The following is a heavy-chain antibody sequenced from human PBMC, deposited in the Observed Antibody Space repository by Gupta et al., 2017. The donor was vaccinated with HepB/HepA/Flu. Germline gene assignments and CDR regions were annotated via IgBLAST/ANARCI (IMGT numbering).Heavy chain of an antibody. CDR3: ARGSGFADYYYYMDV. D-gene: IGHD3-10*01. J-gene: IGHJ6*03. CDR1: GGSISSYY. V-gene: IGHV4-4*07. CDR2: IYTSGST. Sequence: QVQLQESGPGLVKPSETLSLTCTVSGGSISSYYWTWIRQPAGKGLEWIGRIYTSGSTNYNPSLKSRVTMSVDTSKNQFSLKLSSVTAADTAVYYCARGSGFADYYYYMDVWGKGTTVTVSS.